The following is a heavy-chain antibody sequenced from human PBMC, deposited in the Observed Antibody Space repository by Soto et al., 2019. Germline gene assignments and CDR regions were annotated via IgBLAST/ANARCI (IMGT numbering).Heavy chain of an antibody. J-gene: IGHJ6*04. CDR2: IIPIFGTT. D-gene: IGHD6-6*01. CDR1: GGTFSSYA. Sequence: QVQLVQSGAEVKKPGSSVKVSCKASGGTFSSYAISWVRQAPGQGLEWMGGIIPIFGTTNYAQKFQGRVTITADESTSTAYMELSSLRSEDTAVYYCAGGAARYISYYYGMDVWGKGTTVTVSS. CDR3: AGGAARYISYYYGMDV. V-gene: IGHV1-69*01.